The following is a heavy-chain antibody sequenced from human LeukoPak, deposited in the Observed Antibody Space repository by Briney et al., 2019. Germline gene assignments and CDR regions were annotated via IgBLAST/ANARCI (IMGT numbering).Heavy chain of an antibody. CDR1: GGSISNYY. V-gene: IGHV4-59*01. Sequence: PSETLSLTCTVSGGSISNYYRSWIRQPPGKGLEWIGYIYYSGSTNYNPSLKSRVTISVDTSKNQFSLKLSSVTAADTAVYYCARYGYSYGSKSRAFDIWGQGTMVTVSS. D-gene: IGHD5-18*01. CDR2: IYYSGST. J-gene: IGHJ3*02. CDR3: ARYGYSYGSKSRAFDI.